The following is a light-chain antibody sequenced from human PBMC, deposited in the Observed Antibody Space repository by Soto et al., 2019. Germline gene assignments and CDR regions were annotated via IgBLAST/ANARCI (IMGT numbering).Light chain of an antibody. CDR2: LNTDGSH. V-gene: IGLV4-69*01. Sequence: QPVLTQSPSASASLGASVKIACTLSSGHNTYAIAWHQQQPEKGPRYLMRLNTDGSHFKGDGIPDRFSGSSSGAERYLTISSLQSDDEADYCCQTWGTGTVVFGGGTKVTVL. CDR1: SGHNTYA. CDR3: QTWGTGTVV. J-gene: IGLJ2*01.